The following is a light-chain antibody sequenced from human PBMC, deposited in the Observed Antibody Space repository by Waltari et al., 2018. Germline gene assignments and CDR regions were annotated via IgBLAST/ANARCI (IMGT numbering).Light chain of an antibody. CDR2: DAS. V-gene: IGKV3-11*01. J-gene: IGKJ4*01. Sequence: EIVLTQSPATLSLSRGKRATLSCRASQSVSRYLAWDQQKPGQAPRLLIYDASNRATGIPARFSGSGSGTDFTLTISSLETEDFAVYYCQQRSDWPRLTFGGGTKVEIK. CDR1: QSVSRY. CDR3: QQRSDWPRLT.